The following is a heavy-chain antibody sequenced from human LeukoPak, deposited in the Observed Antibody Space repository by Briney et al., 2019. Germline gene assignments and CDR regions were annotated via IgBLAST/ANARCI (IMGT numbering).Heavy chain of an antibody. CDR1: GFTFSDYW. V-gene: IGHV3-74*01. CDR3: GRDLDT. J-gene: IGHJ4*02. CDR2: INPGGSYT. Sequence: GGSLRLSCAASGFTFSDYWIYWVRHAPGKGLMWVSRINPGGSYTNYADSVKGRFTISRDNAKNTVFLQMNSLRADDTGVYYCGRDLDTWGSGTLVTVSA. D-gene: IGHD3-9*01.